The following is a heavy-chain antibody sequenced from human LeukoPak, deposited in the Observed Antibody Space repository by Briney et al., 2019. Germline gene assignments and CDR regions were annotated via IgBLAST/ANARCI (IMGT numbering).Heavy chain of an antibody. CDR3: VRDQIRIVGATSFDY. V-gene: IGHV3-66*02. CDR1: GFTVSSNY. Sequence: GGSLRLSCAASGFTVSSNYMSWVRQAPGKGLEWVSVIYSGGSTYYADSVKGRFTISRDNSKNTLYLQMNSLRAEATAVYYCVRDQIRIVGATSFDYWGQGTLVTVSS. J-gene: IGHJ4*02. CDR2: IYSGGST. D-gene: IGHD1-26*01.